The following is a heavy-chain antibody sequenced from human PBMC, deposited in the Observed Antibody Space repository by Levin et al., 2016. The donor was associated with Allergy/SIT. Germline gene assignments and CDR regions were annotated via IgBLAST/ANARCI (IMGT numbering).Heavy chain of an antibody. CDR1: GGSISSSSYY. V-gene: IGHV4-39*01. D-gene: IGHD6-19*01. J-gene: IGHJ4*02. CDR3: ARHDYGYSSGWYWGIFDY. Sequence: SETLSLTCTVSGGSISSSSYYWGWIRQPPGKGLEWIGSIYYSGSTYYNPSLKSRVTISVDTSKNQFSLKLSSVTAADTAVYYCARHDYGYSSGWYWGIFDYWGQGTLVTVSS. CDR2: IYYSGST.